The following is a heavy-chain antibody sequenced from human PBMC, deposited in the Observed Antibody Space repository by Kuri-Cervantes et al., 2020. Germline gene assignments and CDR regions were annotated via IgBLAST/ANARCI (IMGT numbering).Heavy chain of an antibody. D-gene: IGHD5/OR15-5a*01. CDR2: IYYSGST. J-gene: IGHJ3*02. V-gene: IGHV4-39*07. CDR3: ARRHLSTGAFDI. Sequence: GSLRLSCTVSGGSISSSRYYWGWIRQPPGKGLEWIGSIYYSGSTYYNPSLKSRVTISVDTSKNQFSLKLSSVTAADTAVYYCARRHLSTGAFDIWGQGTMVTVSS. CDR1: GGSISSSRYY.